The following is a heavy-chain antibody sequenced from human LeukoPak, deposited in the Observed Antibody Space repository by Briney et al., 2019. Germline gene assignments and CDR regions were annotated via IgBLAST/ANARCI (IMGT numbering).Heavy chain of an antibody. J-gene: IGHJ4*02. CDR1: GGSISSGSYY. Sequence: SETLSLTCTVSGGSISSGSYYWSWIRQPAGKGLEWIGRIYTSGSTNYNPSLKSRVTISVDTSKNQFSLKLSSVTAADTAVYYCARWSSLAAAKAFDYWGQGTLVTVSS. D-gene: IGHD6-13*01. CDR3: ARWSSLAAAKAFDY. CDR2: IYTSGST. V-gene: IGHV4-61*02.